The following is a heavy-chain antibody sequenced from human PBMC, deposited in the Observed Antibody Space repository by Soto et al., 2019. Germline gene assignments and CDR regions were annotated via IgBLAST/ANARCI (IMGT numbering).Heavy chain of an antibody. CDR3: ARGKKVLWDYDSRAPYWYY. CDR2: IIPIFGTA. J-gene: IGHJ4*02. CDR1: GGTFSSYA. D-gene: IGHD3-22*01. V-gene: IGHV1-69*01. Sequence: QVQLVQSGAEVKKPGSSEKVSCKAPGGTFSSYAISWVRQAPGQGLEWMGGIIPIFGTANYAQKFQGRVRITADESTSTAYMELSSLRSEDTAVYYCARGKKVLWDYDSRAPYWYYWGQGTLVTVSS.